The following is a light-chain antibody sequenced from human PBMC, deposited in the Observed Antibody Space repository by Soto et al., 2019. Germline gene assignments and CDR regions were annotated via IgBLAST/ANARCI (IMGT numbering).Light chain of an antibody. V-gene: IGKV3-20*01. J-gene: IGKJ1*01. CDR3: QQYDSSLWT. CDR2: AAS. Sequence: EIVLTQSPGTRSLSPGERATLSCMASQTITSNYLAWYQQKPGQAPRLLIYAASNRATGIPDRFSGSGSGTEFTLTISGLEPEDFAVYYCQQYDSSLWTFGQGTKVEIK. CDR1: QTITSNY.